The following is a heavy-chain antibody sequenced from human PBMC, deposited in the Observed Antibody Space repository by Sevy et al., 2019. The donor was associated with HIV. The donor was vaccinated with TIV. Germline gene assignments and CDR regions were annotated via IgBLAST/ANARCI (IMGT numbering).Heavy chain of an antibody. CDR2: INAGNGNT. CDR3: ARDPRSGSYRYYYYYGMDV. J-gene: IGHJ6*02. CDR1: GYTFTSYA. V-gene: IGHV1-3*01. D-gene: IGHD1-26*01. Sequence: ASVKVSCKASGYTFTSYAMHWVRQAPGQRLEWMGWINAGNGNTKYSQKFQGRVTITRDTSASTAYMELCSLRSEDTAVYYCARDPRSGSYRYYYYYGMDVWGQGTTVTVSS.